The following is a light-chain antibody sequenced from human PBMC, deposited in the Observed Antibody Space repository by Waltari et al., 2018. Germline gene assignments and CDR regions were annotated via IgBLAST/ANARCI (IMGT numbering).Light chain of an antibody. J-gene: IGKJ4*01. CDR3: QQYDNLPLT. Sequence: DIHMTQSTSPLSASVGDRVTTICQASQDISNYLNWYQQKPGKAPKLLIYDASNLETGVPSRFSGSGSGTDFTFTISSLQPEDIATYYCQQYDNLPLTFGGGTKVEIK. V-gene: IGKV1-33*01. CDR1: QDISNY. CDR2: DAS.